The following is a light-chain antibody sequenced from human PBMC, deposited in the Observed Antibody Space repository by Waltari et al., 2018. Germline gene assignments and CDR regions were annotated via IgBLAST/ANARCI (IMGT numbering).Light chain of an antibody. J-gene: IGLJ1*01. Sequence: QSVLTPPPSVSGAPGQRVTISCTRDSYNIGAGWVVHWYQQLPGTAPKLPTNGNSNRPSGVPDRFSGSKSGTSASLAITGLQAEDEADYYCQSYDSSLSGYVFGTGTKVTVL. CDR2: GNS. CDR1: SYNIGAGWV. CDR3: QSYDSSLSGYV. V-gene: IGLV1-40*01.